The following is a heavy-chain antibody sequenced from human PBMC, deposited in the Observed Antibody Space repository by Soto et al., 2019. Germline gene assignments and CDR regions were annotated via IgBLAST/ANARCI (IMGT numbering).Heavy chain of an antibody. D-gene: IGHD3-16*02. J-gene: IGHJ4*02. CDR2: IYDSGST. CDR3: ARGNYDYIWGSYRYIGFDY. Sequence: PSESLTLPCAVSGCPINSYSWNWIRQPPGKGLEWIGNIYDSGSTNYKSSLKSRVTISVDTSKNQVSLKLSSVTAADTAVYYCARGNYDYIWGSYRYIGFDYWGQGTLVTVSS. V-gene: IGHV4-59*01. CDR1: GCPINSYS.